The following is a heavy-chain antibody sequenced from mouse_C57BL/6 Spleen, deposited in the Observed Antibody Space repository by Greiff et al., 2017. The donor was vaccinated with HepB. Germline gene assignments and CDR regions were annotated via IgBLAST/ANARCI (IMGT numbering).Heavy chain of an antibody. J-gene: IGHJ2*01. CDR2: IYPGSGST. V-gene: IGHV1-55*01. CDR1: GYTFTSYW. CDR3: ARSYGYDGKVKSAFDY. D-gene: IGHD2-2*01. Sequence: QVQLQQSGAELVKPGASVKMSCKASGYTFTSYWITWVKQRPGQGLEWIGDIYPGSGSTNYNEKFKRQATLTVDTSSSTAYMQLSSLTSEDSAVYYCARSYGYDGKVKSAFDYWGQGTTLTVSS.